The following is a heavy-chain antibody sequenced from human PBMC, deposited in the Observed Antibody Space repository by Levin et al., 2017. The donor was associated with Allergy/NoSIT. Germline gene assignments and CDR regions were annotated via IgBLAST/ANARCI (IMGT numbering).Heavy chain of an antibody. Sequence: GESLKISCAASGFTFSSYAMHWVRQAPGKGLEWVAVISYDGSNKYYADSVKGRFTISRDNSKNTLYLQMNSLRAEDTAVYYCARDRRYGDYPGAPGHFDYWGQGTLVTVSS. CDR2: ISYDGSNK. J-gene: IGHJ4*02. CDR1: GFTFSSYA. V-gene: IGHV3-30*04. D-gene: IGHD4-17*01. CDR3: ARDRRYGDYPGAPGHFDY.